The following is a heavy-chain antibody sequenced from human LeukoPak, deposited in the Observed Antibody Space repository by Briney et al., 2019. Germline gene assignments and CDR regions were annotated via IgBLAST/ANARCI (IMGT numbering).Heavy chain of an antibody. V-gene: IGHV4-4*02. CDR2: IYHSGST. D-gene: IGHD5-12*01. CDR3: AREDIAATSDAFDI. CDR1: GGSISSSNW. J-gene: IGHJ3*02. Sequence: SETLSLTCAVSGGSISSSNWWSWVRQPPGKGLEWIGEIYHSGSTNYNPSLKSRVTISVDKSKNQFSLKLSSVTAADTAVYYCAREDIAATSDAFDIWGQGTMVTVSS.